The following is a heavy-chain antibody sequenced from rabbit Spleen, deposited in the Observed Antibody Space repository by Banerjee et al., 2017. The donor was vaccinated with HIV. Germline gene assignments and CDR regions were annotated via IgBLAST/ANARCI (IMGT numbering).Heavy chain of an antibody. CDR2: INTATGKA. D-gene: IGHD4-1*01. V-gene: IGHV1S45*01. CDR1: GFSFSDRDV. CDR3: TRAIVPWLGLTRLDL. Sequence: QEQLVESGGGLVKPEGSLTLTCKASGFSFSDRDVMCWVRQAPGKGLEWIACINTATGKAVYANWAKGRFTISRTSSTTVTLQMTSLTAADTATYFCTRAIVPWLGLTRLDLWGPGTLVTVS. J-gene: IGHJ3*01.